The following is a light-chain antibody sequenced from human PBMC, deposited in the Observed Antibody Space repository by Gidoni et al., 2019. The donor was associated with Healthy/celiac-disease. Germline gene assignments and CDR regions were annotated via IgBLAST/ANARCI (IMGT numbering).Light chain of an antibody. J-gene: IGKJ1*01. CDR3: QQYGSSPGT. Sequence: VQTQSPGTLSLSPGERATPSGRASMSVSSSYLAWYQQKPGQAPRLLIYGASSRATGIPARFSGSGSGTDFTLTISRLEPEDFAVYYCQQYGSSPGTFGQGTKVEIK. CDR2: GAS. CDR1: MSVSSSY. V-gene: IGKV3-20*01.